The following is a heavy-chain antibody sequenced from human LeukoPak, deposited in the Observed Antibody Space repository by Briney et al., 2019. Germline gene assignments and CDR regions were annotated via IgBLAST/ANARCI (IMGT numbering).Heavy chain of an antibody. Sequence: SETLSLTCAVYGGSFSGYYWSWIRQPPGRGLEWIGYIYYSGSTNYNPSLKSRVTISVGTSKNQFSLKLSSVTAADTAVYYCAREGYGGYFDYWGQGTLVTVSS. V-gene: IGHV4-59*01. CDR2: IYYSGST. CDR1: GGSFSGYY. CDR3: AREGYGGYFDY. J-gene: IGHJ4*02. D-gene: IGHD4-23*01.